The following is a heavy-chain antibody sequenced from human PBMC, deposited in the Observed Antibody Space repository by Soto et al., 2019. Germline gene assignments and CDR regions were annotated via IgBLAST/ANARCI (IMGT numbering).Heavy chain of an antibody. J-gene: IGHJ6*02. Sequence: QVQLVESGGGVVRPGRSLRLSCAASGFTFSSYGMHWVRQAPGKGLEWVAVISYDGRSKYYADFVKGRFTISRDTSKNTQSLQMNRLRAEDTAVYYCAKGLNYYDSSPEFSHLPYYYTGMDAWGQGTTVTVSS. CDR2: ISYDGRSK. CDR1: GFTFSSYG. V-gene: IGHV3-30*18. CDR3: AKGLNYYDSSPEFSHLPYYYTGMDA. D-gene: IGHD3-22*01.